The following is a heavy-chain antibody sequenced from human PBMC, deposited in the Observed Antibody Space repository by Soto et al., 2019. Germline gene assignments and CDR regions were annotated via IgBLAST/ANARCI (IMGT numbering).Heavy chain of an antibody. CDR2: IYVSGST. D-gene: IGHD3-22*01. V-gene: IGHV4-39*07. Sequence: SETLSLTCTVCGGSISSSAYYWGWIRQPPGKGLEWIGSIYVSGSTYYKSSLKSRVTISVDTSKNQFSLKLSSVTAADTAVYYCARDGGYYYDSSAMGAFDIWGQGTMVTVSS. CDR3: ARDGGYYYDSSAMGAFDI. CDR1: GGSISSSAYY. J-gene: IGHJ3*02.